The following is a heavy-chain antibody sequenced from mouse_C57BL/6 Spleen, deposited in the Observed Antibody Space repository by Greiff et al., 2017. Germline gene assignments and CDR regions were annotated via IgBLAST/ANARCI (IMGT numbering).Heavy chain of an antibody. D-gene: IGHD2-4*01. Sequence: EVQLQQSGPELVKPGASVKMSCKASGYTFTDYNMHWVKQSHGKSLEWIGYINPNNGGTSYNQKFKGKATLTVNKSSSTAYMELRSLTSEDSAVYDCARFYYDYDGAGYFDVWGTGTTVTVSS. CDR2: INPNNGGT. V-gene: IGHV1-22*01. J-gene: IGHJ1*03. CDR1: GYTFTDYN. CDR3: ARFYYDYDGAGYFDV.